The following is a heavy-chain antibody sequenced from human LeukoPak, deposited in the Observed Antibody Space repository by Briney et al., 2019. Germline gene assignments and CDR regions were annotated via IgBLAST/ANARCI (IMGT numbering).Heavy chain of an antibody. Sequence: SGGSLRLSCAASGFTFTSYGMHWVRQAPGKGLEWVAFIRYDGSDEYNGDSVRGRFTISRDNAKNSLHLQMNSLRAEDTAVYYCARDSYGGNSDYYYYYTDVWGKGTMVTVSS. CDR3: ARDSYGGNSDYYYYYTDV. CDR2: IRYDGSDE. D-gene: IGHD4-23*01. J-gene: IGHJ6*03. CDR1: GFTFTSYG. V-gene: IGHV3-30*02.